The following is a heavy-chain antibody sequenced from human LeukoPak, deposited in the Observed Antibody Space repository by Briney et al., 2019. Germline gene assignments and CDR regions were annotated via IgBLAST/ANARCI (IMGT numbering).Heavy chain of an antibody. D-gene: IGHD3-10*01. CDR3: ARHLGIMVRGVGNWFDP. CDR2: IYYSGST. J-gene: IGHJ5*02. V-gene: IGHV4-39*01. CDR1: GGSISSSSYY. Sequence: SETLSLTCTVSGGSISSSSYYWGWIRQPPGKGLEWIGSIYYSGSTYYNPSLKSRVTISVDTSKNQFSLKLSSVTGADTAVYYCARHLGIMVRGVGNWFDPWGQGTLVTVSS.